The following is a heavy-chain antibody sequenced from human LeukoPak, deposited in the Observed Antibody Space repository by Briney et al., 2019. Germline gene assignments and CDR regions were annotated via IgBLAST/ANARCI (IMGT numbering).Heavy chain of an antibody. D-gene: IGHD3-10*01. V-gene: IGHV1-58*02. Sequence: SVKVSCKASGFTFTSSAMQWVRQARGQRLEWIGWIVVGSGNTNYAHKFQERVTITRDMSTSTAYMELSSLRSEDTAVYYCAADGYYYGSGRFSYGMDVWGQGTTVTVSS. CDR2: IVVGSGNT. J-gene: IGHJ6*02. CDR3: AADGYYYGSGRFSYGMDV. CDR1: GFTFTSSA.